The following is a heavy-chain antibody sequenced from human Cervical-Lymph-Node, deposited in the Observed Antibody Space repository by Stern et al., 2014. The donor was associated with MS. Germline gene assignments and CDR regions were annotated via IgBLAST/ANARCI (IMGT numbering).Heavy chain of an antibody. CDR3: ARTLYGTNNFDY. Sequence: QVQLVQSGPGLVKPSQTLSLTCSVSGGSISSGGYYWNWMRQHPGKGLEWIGYIYHSGNTYFNPSLKSRLTMSVDTSKNHFSLKLNFVTAADTAVYYCARTLYGTNNFDYWGQGTLVTVSS. J-gene: IGHJ4*02. CDR2: IYHSGNT. CDR1: GGSISSGGYY. D-gene: IGHD4/OR15-4a*01. V-gene: IGHV4-31*03.